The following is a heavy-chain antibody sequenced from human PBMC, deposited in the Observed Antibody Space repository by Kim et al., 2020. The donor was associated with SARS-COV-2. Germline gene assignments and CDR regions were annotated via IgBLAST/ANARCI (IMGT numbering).Heavy chain of an antibody. D-gene: IGHD3-3*01. CDR1: GFTFSSYA. CDR3: ANSPLSITIFGVVINRDNYYYGMDV. Sequence: GGSLRLSCAASGFTFSSYAMSWVRQAPGKGLEWVSAISGSGGSTYYADSVKGRFTISRDNSKNTLYLQMNSLRAEDTAVYYCANSPLSITIFGVVINRDNYYYGMDVWGQGTTVTVSS. CDR2: ISGSGGST. V-gene: IGHV3-23*01. J-gene: IGHJ6*02.